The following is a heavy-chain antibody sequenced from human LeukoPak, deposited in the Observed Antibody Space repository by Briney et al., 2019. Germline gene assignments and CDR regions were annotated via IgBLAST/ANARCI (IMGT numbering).Heavy chain of an antibody. CDR1: GYTFTSYG. CDR3: ARSTYYYDSSGYYWYYYYYMDV. V-gene: IGHV1-18*01. CDR2: ISAYNGNT. D-gene: IGHD3-22*01. Sequence: ASVKVSCKASGYTFTSYGISWVRQAPGQGLEWMGWISAYNGNTNYAQKLQGRVTMTTDTSTSTAYMELRSLRSDDTAVYYCARSTYYYDSSGYYWYYYYYMDVWGKGTTVTVSS. J-gene: IGHJ6*03.